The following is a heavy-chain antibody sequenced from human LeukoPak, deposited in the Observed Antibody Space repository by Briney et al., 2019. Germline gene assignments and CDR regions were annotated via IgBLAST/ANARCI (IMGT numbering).Heavy chain of an antibody. Sequence: ASVKVSCKVSGYTLTELSIHWVRQAPGKGLEWMGWINPNSGGTNYAQKFQGRVTMTRDTSISTAYMELSRLRSDDTAVYYCARGWSVHSISWFDYWGQGTLVTVSS. D-gene: IGHD6-13*01. V-gene: IGHV1-2*02. CDR3: ARGWSVHSISWFDY. CDR1: GYTLTELS. J-gene: IGHJ4*02. CDR2: INPNSGGT.